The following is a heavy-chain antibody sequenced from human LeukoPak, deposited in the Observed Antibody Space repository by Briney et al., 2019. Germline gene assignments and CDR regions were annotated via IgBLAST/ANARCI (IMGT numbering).Heavy chain of an antibody. J-gene: IGHJ4*02. CDR1: GFTFSSYW. CDR3: ARDSPYYSGSYSVDY. CDR2: IKQDGSEK. Sequence: GGSLRLSCAASGFTFSSYWMSWVRQAPGKGLEGVANIKQDGSEKYYVDSVKGRFTISRDNAKNSLYLQMNSLRAEDTAVYYCARDSPYYSGSYSVDYWGQGTLVTVSS. D-gene: IGHD1-26*01. V-gene: IGHV3-7*01.